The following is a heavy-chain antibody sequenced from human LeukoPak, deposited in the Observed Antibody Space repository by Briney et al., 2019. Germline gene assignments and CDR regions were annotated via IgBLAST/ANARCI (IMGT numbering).Heavy chain of an antibody. CDR1: GFTFSSYG. D-gene: IGHD5-12*01. CDR2: IRYDGSNK. J-gene: IGHJ3*02. CDR3: AKDLWSGYDYSDAFDI. V-gene: IGHV3-30*02. Sequence: GGSLRLSCAASGFTFSSYGMHWVRQAPGKGLEWVAFIRYDGSNKYYADSVKGRFTISRDNSKNTLYLQMNSLRAEDTAVYYCAKDLWSGYDYSDAFDIWGQGTMVTVSS.